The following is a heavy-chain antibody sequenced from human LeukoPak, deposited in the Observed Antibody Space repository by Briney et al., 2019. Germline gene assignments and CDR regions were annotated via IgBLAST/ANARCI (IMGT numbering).Heavy chain of an antibody. D-gene: IGHD3-16*01. CDR1: GGSISSYY. J-gene: IGHJ3*02. Sequence: SETLSLTCTVSGGSISSYYWSWIRQPPGKGLKWIGYIYYSGSTNYNPSLKSRVTISVDTSKNQFSLKLSSVTAADTAVYYCARVGGGYDDAFDIWGQGTMVTVSS. CDR3: ARVGGGYDDAFDI. CDR2: IYYSGST. V-gene: IGHV4-59*01.